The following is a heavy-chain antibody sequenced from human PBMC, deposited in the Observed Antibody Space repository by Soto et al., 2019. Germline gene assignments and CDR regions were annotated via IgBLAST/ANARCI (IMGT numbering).Heavy chain of an antibody. V-gene: IGHV1-3*04. Sequence: ASGKVSCKASGYTFADYAVHWVRQAPGQSLEWMGWINSAHGKTKYSQKFQARVTITRDASATTDYLELSSLRSEDTAVYYCARLVAPGQFDYWGQGTRVTVS. CDR2: INSAHGKT. D-gene: IGHD5-12*01. J-gene: IGHJ4*02. CDR1: GYTFADYA. CDR3: ARLVAPGQFDY.